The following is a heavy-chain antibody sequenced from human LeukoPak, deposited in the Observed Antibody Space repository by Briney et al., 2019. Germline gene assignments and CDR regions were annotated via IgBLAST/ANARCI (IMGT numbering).Heavy chain of an antibody. CDR3: YYDSSGFDAFDI. CDR2: ISYDGSSK. J-gene: IGHJ3*02. D-gene: IGHD3-22*01. Sequence: PGGSLRLSCAASGFTFSGFVFHWVRQAPGKGLEWVAVISYDGSSKYYADSVKGRFTISRDNSKNTLYLQMNSLRAEDTAVYYCYYDSSGFDAFDIWGQGTMVTVSS. CDR1: GFTFSGFV. V-gene: IGHV3-30-3*01.